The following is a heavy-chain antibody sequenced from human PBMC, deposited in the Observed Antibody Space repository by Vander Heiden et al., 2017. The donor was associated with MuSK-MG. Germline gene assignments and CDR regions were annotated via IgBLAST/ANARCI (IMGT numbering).Heavy chain of an antibody. J-gene: IGHJ5*02. CDR1: RFTFSTYA. CDR2: ISQNGDMT. Sequence: EVQLVESGGRLVQPGGSLRLSCAASRFTFSTYAMHWVRQAPGKGLEFVSAISQNGDMTYYANAVRGRFSIARDNRKNRLYIQMGRMRVDDMAVYYGARDAGSGAIDLWGQGALVSVYS. CDR3: ARDAGSGAIDL. D-gene: IGHD3-3*01. V-gene: IGHV3-64*01.